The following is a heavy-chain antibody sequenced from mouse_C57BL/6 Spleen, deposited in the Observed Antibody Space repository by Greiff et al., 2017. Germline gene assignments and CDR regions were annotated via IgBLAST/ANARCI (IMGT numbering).Heavy chain of an antibody. CDR2: INPSNGGT. D-gene: IGHD2-3*01. J-gene: IGHJ3*01. Sequence: VPLPPPGTELGEAGASVELFRQGFWYTLPSSWMHWGEQRPGQGLEWIGNINPSNGGTNYNEKFKSKATLTVDKSSSTAYMQLSSLTSEDSAVYYCARFLYDGYYWFAYWGQGTLVTVSA. CDR3: ARFLYDGYYWFAY. CDR1: WYTLPSSW. V-gene: IGHV1-53*01.